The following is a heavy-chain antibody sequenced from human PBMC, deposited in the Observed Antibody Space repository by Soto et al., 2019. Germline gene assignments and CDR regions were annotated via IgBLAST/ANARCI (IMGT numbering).Heavy chain of an antibody. CDR1: GYTFTDYY. CDR2: INPRSGGT. CDR3: ARRLGGVPDYYYGMDV. J-gene: IGHJ6*02. Sequence: ASVKVSCKASGYTFTDYYVHWVRQAPGQGPEWMGWINPRSGGTKYAQKHHGRVSMTWDTSFSTAYMDLSRLRSDDTAVYYCARRLGGVPDYYYGMDVWGQGTTVTVSS. D-gene: IGHD3-16*01. V-gene: IGHV1-2*02.